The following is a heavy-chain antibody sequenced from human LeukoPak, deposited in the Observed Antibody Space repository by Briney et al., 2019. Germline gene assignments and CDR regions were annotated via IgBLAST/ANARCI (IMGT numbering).Heavy chain of an antibody. V-gene: IGHV4-61*02. D-gene: IGHD2-15*01. J-gene: IGHJ6*03. CDR3: AREGNCSGGSCYQTIYYYYYMDV. CDR1: GGSISSGSYY. CDR2: IYTSGST. Sequence: SQTLSLTCTVSGGSISSGSYYWSWIRQPAGKGLEWIGRIYTSGSTNYNPSLKSRVTISVDTSKNQFSLKLSSVTAADTAVYYCAREGNCSGGSCYQTIYYYYYMDVWGKGTTVTVSS.